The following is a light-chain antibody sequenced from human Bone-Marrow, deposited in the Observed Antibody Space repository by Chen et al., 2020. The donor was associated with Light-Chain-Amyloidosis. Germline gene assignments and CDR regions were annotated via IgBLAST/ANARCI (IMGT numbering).Light chain of an antibody. CDR2: SDT. CDR1: DLPTKY. Sequence: SSELTQSPSVSVSPGQTARITCSGDDLPTKYAYWYQQKPGQAPVLVIHSDTERPSGISERFDGSSSGTTATWTISGVQAEDEADYHCQSADSSGTYEVIFGGGTKLTVL. J-gene: IGLJ2*01. V-gene: IGLV3-25*03. CDR3: QSADSSGTYEVI.